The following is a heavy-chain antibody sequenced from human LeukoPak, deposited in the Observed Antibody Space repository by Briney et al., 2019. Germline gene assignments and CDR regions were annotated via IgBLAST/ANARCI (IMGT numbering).Heavy chain of an antibody. V-gene: IGHV3-53*01. CDR1: GLPLCSLS. D-gene: IGHD1-26*01. CDR2: IRSGDSS. Sequence: GGSLSLSRAASGLPLCSLSMNWVRDAPGKGLEWVSGIRSGDSSYYEGTVKSRFTISRDNSTNTLNLQMNSLRAEDTGEYYCASHMNSDYFDFWGQGTLVTVSS. J-gene: IGHJ4*02. CDR3: ASHMNSDYFDF.